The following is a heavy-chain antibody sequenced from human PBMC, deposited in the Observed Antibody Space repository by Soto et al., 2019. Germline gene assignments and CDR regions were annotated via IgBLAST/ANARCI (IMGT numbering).Heavy chain of an antibody. J-gene: IGHJ6*02. D-gene: IGHD3-10*01. Sequence: QITLKESGPTLVKPTQTLTLTCTFSGFSLSTSGVGVGWIRQPPGKALEWLALIYWDDDKRYSPSLKSRLTITKDTSKNQVVLTMTNMDPVYTATYYCARFGELLEDYYYYGMDVWGQGTTVTVSS. CDR1: GFSLSTSGVG. V-gene: IGHV2-5*02. CDR3: ARFGELLEDYYYYGMDV. CDR2: IYWDDDK.